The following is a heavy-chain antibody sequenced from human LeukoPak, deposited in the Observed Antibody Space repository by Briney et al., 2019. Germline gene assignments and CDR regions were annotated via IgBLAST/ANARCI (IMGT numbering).Heavy chain of an antibody. CDR3: AKDRGVTKNWFDP. Sequence: PGGSLRLSCAASGFTFSDYYMSWIRQAPGKGLEWVSYISSSDTYTNYADSVKGRFTISRDDAKNTVFLQMNSLRAEDTAVYYCAKDRGVTKNWFDPWGQGTLVTVSS. J-gene: IGHJ5*02. CDR1: GFTFSDYY. V-gene: IGHV3-11*05. D-gene: IGHD3-10*01. CDR2: ISSSDTYT.